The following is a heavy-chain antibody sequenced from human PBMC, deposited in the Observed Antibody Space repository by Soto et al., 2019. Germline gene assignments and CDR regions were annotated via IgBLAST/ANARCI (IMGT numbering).Heavy chain of an antibody. V-gene: IGHV3-74*01. D-gene: IGHD5-12*01. J-gene: IGHJ6*04. CDR3: ARRKVTRMANYYYGIDV. CDR2: SNSDVSST. Sequence: EVQLVQSGGGLVQPGGSLRLSCVASGLTLSSYWMNWVRQAPGMALVWVSRSNSDVSSTSYAGSVKGRFTISRDNAKKTLYLQAKSVRAEAMAVYYCARRKVTRMANYYYGIDVSGDRTTDTVSS. CDR1: GLTLSSYW.